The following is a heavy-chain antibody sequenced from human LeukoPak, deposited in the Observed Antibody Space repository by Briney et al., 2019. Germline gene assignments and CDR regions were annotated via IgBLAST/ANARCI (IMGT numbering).Heavy chain of an antibody. Sequence: SGTLSLTCAVSGGSISSSNWWSWVRQPPGKGLEWIGEIYHSGSTNYNPSLKSRVTISVDKSKNQFSLKLSSVTAADTAVYYCARGGGGMRIYGKNWFDPWGQGTLVTVSS. CDR3: ARGGGGMRIYGKNWFDP. D-gene: IGHD3-16*01. V-gene: IGHV4-4*02. J-gene: IGHJ5*02. CDR2: IYHSGST. CDR1: GGSISSSNW.